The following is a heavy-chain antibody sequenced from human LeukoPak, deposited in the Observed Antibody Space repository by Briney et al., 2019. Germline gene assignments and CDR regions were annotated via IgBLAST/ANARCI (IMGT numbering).Heavy chain of an antibody. CDR2: ISSSSSYI. CDR1: GFTFSSYW. V-gene: IGHV3-21*01. D-gene: IGHD3-10*01. J-gene: IGHJ6*03. Sequence: GGSLRLSCAASGFTFSSYWMSWVRQVPGKGLEWVSSISSSSSYIYYADSAKGRFTISRDDAKNSLSLQMNSLRAEDTAVYYCARSGIKMVRGVIIKSPYHMDVWGKGTTVTVSS. CDR3: ARSGIKMVRGVIIKSPYHMDV.